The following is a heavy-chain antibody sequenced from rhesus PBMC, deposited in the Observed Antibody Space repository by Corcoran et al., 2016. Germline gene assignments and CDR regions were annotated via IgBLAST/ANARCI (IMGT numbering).Heavy chain of an antibody. CDR2: IYGSGGST. V-gene: IGHV4-160*01. CDR1: GGSISGYY. CDR3: ATRYYNFWSGSFDAFDF. D-gene: IGHD3-3*01. J-gene: IGHJ3*01. Sequence: QVQLQESGPGLVKPSETLSLTCAVSGGSISGYYWSWIRQPPGKGLEGIGRIYGSGGSTDYNPSLKRRVTISTDTSKNQFSLKLSSVTAADTAVYYCATRYYNFWSGSFDAFDFWGQGLRVTVSS.